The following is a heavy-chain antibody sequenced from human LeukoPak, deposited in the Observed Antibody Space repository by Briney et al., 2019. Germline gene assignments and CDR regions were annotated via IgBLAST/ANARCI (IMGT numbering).Heavy chain of an antibody. CDR2: INSDGSRT. CDR3: ARVGARLGAFDI. Sequence: GGSLRLSCAASGFNFGSYSMTWVRQAPGKGLVWVSRINSDGSRTTYADSVKGRFTISRDNAKNTLYLQMNSLRAEDTAVYYCARVGARLGAFDIWGQGTMVTVSS. V-gene: IGHV3-74*01. J-gene: IGHJ3*02. CDR1: GFNFGSYS. D-gene: IGHD6-25*01.